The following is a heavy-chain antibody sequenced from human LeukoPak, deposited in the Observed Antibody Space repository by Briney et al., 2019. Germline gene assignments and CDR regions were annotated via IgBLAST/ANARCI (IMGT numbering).Heavy chain of an antibody. CDR2: INHSGST. D-gene: IGHD6-6*01. CDR3: ARGWYSSSWWYNWFDP. V-gene: IGHV4-34*01. CDR1: GGSFSGYY. Sequence: PSETLSLTCAVYGGSFSGYYWSWIRQPPGKGLEWIGEINHSGSTNYNPSLKSRVTISVDTSKNQFSLKLSSVTAADTAVYYCARGWYSSSWWYNWFDPWGQGTLVTVSS. J-gene: IGHJ5*02.